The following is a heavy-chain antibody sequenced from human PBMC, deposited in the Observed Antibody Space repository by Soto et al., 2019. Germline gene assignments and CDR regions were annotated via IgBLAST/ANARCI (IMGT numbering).Heavy chain of an antibody. CDR1: GYTFTGYY. CDR2: INPNSGGA. CDR3: ARGEGSGDGYNYYYYYMDV. J-gene: IGHJ6*03. V-gene: IGHV1-2*04. Sequence: ASVKVSCKASGYTFTGYYMHWVRQAPGQGLEWMGWINPNSGGANYAQKFQGWVTMNRDTSISTAYMELSRLRSDDTAVYYCARGEGSGDGYNYYYYYMDVWGKGTTVTVSS. D-gene: IGHD5-12*01.